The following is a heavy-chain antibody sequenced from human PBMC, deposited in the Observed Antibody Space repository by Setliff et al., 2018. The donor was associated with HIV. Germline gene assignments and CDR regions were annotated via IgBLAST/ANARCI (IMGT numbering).Heavy chain of an antibody. D-gene: IGHD3-10*01. CDR2: IYHSGST. Sequence: TCTVSGYSISSRYYWGWIRQSPGKGLEWIGSIYHSGSTQYNPSLKSRVTISVDTPKNQFSLKLKSVTAADTAVYYCARVTIPWGFNYYYMDVWGKGTTVTVSS. CDR1: GYSISSRYY. J-gene: IGHJ6*03. CDR3: ARVTIPWGFNYYYMDV. V-gene: IGHV4-38-2*02.